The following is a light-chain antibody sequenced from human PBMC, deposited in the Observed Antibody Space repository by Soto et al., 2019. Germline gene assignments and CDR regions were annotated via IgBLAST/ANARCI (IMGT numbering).Light chain of an antibody. Sequence: EIVLTQSPGTLSLSPGERATLSCRASQSVSSSALAWYQQKPGQAPRRLIYGASSRATGIPDRFSGSGSGTDFTLTISSLEPEDFAVYYCQQRSNWPTFGQGTRLRL. CDR3: QQRSNWPT. CDR2: GAS. J-gene: IGKJ5*01. V-gene: IGKV3D-20*02. CDR1: QSVSSSA.